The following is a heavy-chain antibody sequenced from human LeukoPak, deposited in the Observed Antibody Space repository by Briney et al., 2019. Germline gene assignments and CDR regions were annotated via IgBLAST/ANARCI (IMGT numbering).Heavy chain of an antibody. CDR1: GGSISNYY. Sequence: KPSETLSLTCTVSGGSISNYYWSWIRQSPGKGLEWIAYIYYSGSTNYNPSLKSRVTISADTSKSQFSLKLSSVTAADTAVYYCARHANYDSGSYPFDYWGQGTLVTVSS. J-gene: IGHJ4*02. D-gene: IGHD3-10*01. CDR2: IYYSGST. V-gene: IGHV4-59*08. CDR3: ARHANYDSGSYPFDY.